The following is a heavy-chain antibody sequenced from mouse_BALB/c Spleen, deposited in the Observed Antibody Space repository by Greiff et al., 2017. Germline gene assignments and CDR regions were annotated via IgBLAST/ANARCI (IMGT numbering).Heavy chain of an antibody. V-gene: IGHV5-9*03. Sequence: EVQVVESGGGLVKPGGSLKLSCAASGFTFSSYTMSWVRQTPEKRLEWVATISSGGGNTYYPDSVKGRFTISRDNAKNNLYLQMSSLRSEDTALYYCARLDGYYLDYWGQGTTLTVSS. CDR2: ISSGGGNT. J-gene: IGHJ2*01. CDR3: ARLDGYYLDY. D-gene: IGHD2-3*01. CDR1: GFTFSSYT.